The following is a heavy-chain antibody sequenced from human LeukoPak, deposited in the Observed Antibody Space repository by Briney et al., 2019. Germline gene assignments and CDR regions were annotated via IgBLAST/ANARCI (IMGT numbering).Heavy chain of an antibody. CDR1: GFPFRNAW. J-gene: IGHJ4*02. Sequence: GYLGPYRAASGFPFRNAWMRWVRQPPAKGLEWGGGIASQTQGGTTDYAAPVKARFTISRDDSKHTLYLQMNSLKTEDTAVYYCTTDMGVVPAAIRREDPGAWGQGTLVTVSS. CDR3: TTDMGVVPAAIRREDPGA. V-gene: IGHV3-15*04. CDR2: IASQTQGGTT. D-gene: IGHD2-2*02.